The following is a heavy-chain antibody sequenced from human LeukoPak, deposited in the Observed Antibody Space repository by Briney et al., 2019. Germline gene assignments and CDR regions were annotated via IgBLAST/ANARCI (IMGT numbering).Heavy chain of an antibody. CDR1: GGSISSYY. CDR3: ARVRDVPPLFDP. V-gene: IGHV4-59*01. J-gene: IGHJ5*02. D-gene: IGHD6-6*01. Sequence: PSETLSLTCTVSGGSISSYYWSWIRQPPGKGLEWIGYIYYSGSTNYNPSLKSRVTISVDTSKNQFSLKLSSVTAANTAVYYCARVRDVPPLFDPWGQGTLVTVSS. CDR2: IYYSGST.